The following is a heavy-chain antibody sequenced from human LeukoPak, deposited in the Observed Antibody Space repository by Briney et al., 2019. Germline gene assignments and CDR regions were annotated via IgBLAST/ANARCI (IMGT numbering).Heavy chain of an antibody. V-gene: IGHV4-31*03. CDR2: IYYSGST. Sequence: PSQTLSLTCTVSGGSISSGGYYWSWIRQHPGKGLEWIGYIYYSGSTYYNPSLKSRVTISVDTSKNQFSLKLSSVTAADTAVYYCARDHYCSSTSCYNYYYGMDVWGQGTTVTVSS. CDR1: GGSISSGGYY. D-gene: IGHD2-2*02. J-gene: IGHJ6*02. CDR3: ARDHYCSSTSCYNYYYGMDV.